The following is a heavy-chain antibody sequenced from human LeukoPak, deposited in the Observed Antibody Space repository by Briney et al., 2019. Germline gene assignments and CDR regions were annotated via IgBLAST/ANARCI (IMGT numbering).Heavy chain of an antibody. Sequence: GRSLRLSCAASGFTFDDYAMHWVRQAPGKGLEWVSGISWNSGSIGYADSVKGRFTISRDNAKNSLYLQMNSLRAEDTALYYCAKDKFDAYYYDSSGYYLDYWGQGTLVTVSS. D-gene: IGHD3-22*01. CDR1: GFTFDDYA. CDR3: AKDKFDAYYYDSSGYYLDY. CDR2: ISWNSGSI. V-gene: IGHV3-9*01. J-gene: IGHJ4*02.